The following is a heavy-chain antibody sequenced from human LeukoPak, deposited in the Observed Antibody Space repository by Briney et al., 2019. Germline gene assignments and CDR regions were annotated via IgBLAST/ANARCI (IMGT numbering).Heavy chain of an antibody. CDR1: GFTFSTYW. CDR2: INTDGSR. CDR3: ARVSRGNYYFGY. Sequence: GGSLRLSCAASGFTFSTYWMHWVRQAPGKGLVWVSRINTDGSRTDSVEGRFTISRDNAKNTLYLQMNSLRAEDTAVYYCARVSRGNYYFGYWGPGTLVTVSS. J-gene: IGHJ4*02. V-gene: IGHV3-74*01.